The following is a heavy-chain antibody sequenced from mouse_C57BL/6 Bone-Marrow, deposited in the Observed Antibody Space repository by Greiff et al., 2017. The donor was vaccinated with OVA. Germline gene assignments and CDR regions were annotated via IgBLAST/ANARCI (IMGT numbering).Heavy chain of an antibody. CDR1: GFNIKDDY. V-gene: IGHV14-4*01. CDR3: TTYRY. Sequence: VQLQQSGAELVRPGASVKLSCTASGFNIKDDYMHWVKERPEQGLEWIGWIDPENGDTESASKFQGKATITADTSSKTVYLHLSSLTSGDTAVYYCTTYRYWGQGTTLTVSS. J-gene: IGHJ2*01. CDR2: IDPENGDT.